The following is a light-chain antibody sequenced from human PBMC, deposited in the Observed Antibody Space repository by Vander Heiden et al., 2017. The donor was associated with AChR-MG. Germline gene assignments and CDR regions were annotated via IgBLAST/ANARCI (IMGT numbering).Light chain of an antibody. J-gene: IGKJ1*01. CDR2: GAS. V-gene: IGKV3-20*01. CDR1: QSVSSSY. CDR3: QQYGSSPWP. Sequence: VLTQSPGTLSLSPGERATLSCRASQSVSSSYLAWYQQKPGQAPRLLIYGASSRATGIPDRFSGSGSGTDFTLTISRLEPEDFAVYYCQQYGSSPWPFGQGTKVEIK.